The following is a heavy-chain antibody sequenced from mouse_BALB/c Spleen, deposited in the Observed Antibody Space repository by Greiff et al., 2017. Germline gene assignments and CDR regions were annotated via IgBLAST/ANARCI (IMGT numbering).Heavy chain of an antibody. CDR2: ISSGGSYT. CDR3: AREGNSYAMDD. V-gene: IGHV5-9-4*01. J-gene: IGHJ4*01. CDR1: GFTFSSYA. D-gene: IGHD2-1*01. Sequence: EVQLVESGGGLVKPGGSLKLACAASGFTFSSYAMSWVRQSPEKRLEWVAEISSGGSYTYYPDTVTGRFTISRDNAKNTLYLEMSSLRSEDTAMYYCAREGNSYAMDDWGQGTSVTVSS.